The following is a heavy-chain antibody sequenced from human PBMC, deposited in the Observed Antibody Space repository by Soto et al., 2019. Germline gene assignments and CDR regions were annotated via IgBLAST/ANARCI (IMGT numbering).Heavy chain of an antibody. D-gene: IGHD3-3*01. CDR2: IYHSGST. J-gene: IGHJ4*02. V-gene: IGHV4-30-2*01. CDR1: GGSISSGGYS. Sequence: SETLSLTCAVSGGSISSGGYSWSWIRQPPGKGLEWIGYIYHSGSTYYNPSLKSRVTISVDRSKNQFSLKLSSVTAADTAVYYCARVWHWSGFDYWGQGTLVTVSS. CDR3: ARVWHWSGFDY.